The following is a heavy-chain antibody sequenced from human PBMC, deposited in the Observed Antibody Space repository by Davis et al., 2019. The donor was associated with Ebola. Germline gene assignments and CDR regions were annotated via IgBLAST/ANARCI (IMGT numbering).Heavy chain of an antibody. CDR3: ARDGENYSDLDH. D-gene: IGHD3-10*01. CDR1: GFTFSDYY. V-gene: IGHV3-11*04. J-gene: IGHJ4*02. Sequence: GGSLRLSCAASGFTFSDYYMSWIRQAPGKGLEWVSGISWNSGSIGYADAVKGRFTTSRDNAKSTLFLQMNSLRVEDTAVYYCARDGENYSDLDHWGQGTLVTVSS. CDR2: ISWNSGSI.